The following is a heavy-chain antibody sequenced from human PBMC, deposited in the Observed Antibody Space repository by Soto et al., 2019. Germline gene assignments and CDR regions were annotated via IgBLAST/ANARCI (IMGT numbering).Heavy chain of an antibody. Sequence: VQLEQSGAEVQKSGSSVNVSCKASGGTLNSYSITWVRQAPGQGLEWMGGISPIFGTADYAQRFQGRVTITADESTNTVYMALTGLTSEDTAGYDCAKSLYWSAGSCYLSPDSCGQGTLVSVSS. J-gene: IGHJ4*02. V-gene: IGHV1-69*01. CDR2: ISPIFGTA. CDR1: GGTLNSYS. CDR3: AKSLYWSAGSCYLSPDS. D-gene: IGHD2-15*01.